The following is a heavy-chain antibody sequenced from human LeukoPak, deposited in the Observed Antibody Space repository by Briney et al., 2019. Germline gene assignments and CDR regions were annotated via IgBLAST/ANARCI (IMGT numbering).Heavy chain of an antibody. D-gene: IGHD5-18*01. V-gene: IGHV3-33*08. CDR2: IQSDGSKQ. J-gene: IGHJ5*02. CDR1: GSTFHDHA. Sequence: PGGSLRLSCAASGSTFHDHAMHWVRQTPGKGLEWAAAIQSDGSKQYYGDSVKGRFTISRDSSKNTVYLQMNSLRDEDTAVYYCARDVDTSSHSSQLDPWGQGTLVTVSS. CDR3: ARDVDTSSHSSQLDP.